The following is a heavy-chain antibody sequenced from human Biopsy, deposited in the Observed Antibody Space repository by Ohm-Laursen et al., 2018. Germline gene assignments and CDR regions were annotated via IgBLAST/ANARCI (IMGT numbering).Heavy chain of an antibody. V-gene: IGHV1-69*04. J-gene: IGHJ4*02. D-gene: IGHD3-3*01. CDR1: GGPSSNYA. Sequence: ASVKVSCKVSGGPSSNYAFSWARQAPGQGLEWVGRIVPILGHLNYAQRFQGRVSITADKSTTYVYMELSRLTSGDTAVYYCAADADGYYTEFDYWGQGTLVTVSS. CDR3: AADADGYYTEFDY. CDR2: IVPILGHL.